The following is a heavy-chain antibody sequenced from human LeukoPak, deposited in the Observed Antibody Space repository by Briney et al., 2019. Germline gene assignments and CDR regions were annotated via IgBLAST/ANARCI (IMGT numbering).Heavy chain of an antibody. D-gene: IGHD4-17*01. CDR2: ISWNSGSI. CDR1: GFTFDDYA. J-gene: IGHJ2*01. Sequence: GRSLRLSCAASGFTFDDYAMHWVRQAPGKGLEWVSGISWNSGSIGYADSVKGRFTISRDNAKNSLYLQMNSLRAEDTALYYCAKDLYGDYDWYFDLWGRGTLVTVSS. V-gene: IGHV3-9*01. CDR3: AKDLYGDYDWYFDL.